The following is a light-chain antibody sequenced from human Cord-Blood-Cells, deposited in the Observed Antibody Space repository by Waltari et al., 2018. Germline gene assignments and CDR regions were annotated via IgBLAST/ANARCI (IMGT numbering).Light chain of an antibody. CDR1: QSVSSSY. Sequence: IVLTQSPGTLSLSPGERANLSCRASQSVSSSYLAWYQQKPGQAPRLLSYGASSRATGIPDRFSGSGSGTDFTLTISRLEPEDFAVYYCQQYGSSPYSFGQGTKLEIK. J-gene: IGKJ2*03. CDR3: QQYGSSPYS. V-gene: IGKV3-20*01. CDR2: GAS.